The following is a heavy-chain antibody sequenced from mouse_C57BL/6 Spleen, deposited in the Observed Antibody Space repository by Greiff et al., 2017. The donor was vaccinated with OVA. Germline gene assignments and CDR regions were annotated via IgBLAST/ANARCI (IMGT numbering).Heavy chain of an antibody. Sequence: EVQLQQSGPELVKPGASVKISCKASGYTFTDYYMNWVKQSHGKSLEWIGDINPNNGGTSYNQKFKGKATLTVDKSSSTAYMERRSLTSEDSAVYYCARRNLWGWYFDVWGTGTTVTVSS. CDR1: GYTFTDYY. CDR3: ARRNLWGWYFDV. V-gene: IGHV1-26*01. J-gene: IGHJ1*03. CDR2: INPNNGGT. D-gene: IGHD6-1*01.